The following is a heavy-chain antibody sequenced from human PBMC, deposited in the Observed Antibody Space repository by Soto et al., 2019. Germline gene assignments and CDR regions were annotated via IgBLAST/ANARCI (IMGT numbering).Heavy chain of an antibody. V-gene: IGHV4-39*02. Sequence: PSETLSLTCTVSGGSISNSSYYWGWIRQPPGKGLEWIGSIYYSGYTYYNPSLKSRVTISVDTSKNQFSLKLTSVTAADTAVYYCARDKITGLFDYWGQGTLVTVSS. CDR1: GGSISNSSYY. D-gene: IGHD2-8*02. J-gene: IGHJ4*02. CDR3: ARDKITGLFDY. CDR2: IYYSGYT.